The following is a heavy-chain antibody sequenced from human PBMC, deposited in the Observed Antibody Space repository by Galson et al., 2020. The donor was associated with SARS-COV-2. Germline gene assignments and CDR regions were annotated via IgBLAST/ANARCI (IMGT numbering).Heavy chain of an antibody. CDR1: GYTFTSYD. CDR2: MNPNSGNT. J-gene: IGHJ5*02. D-gene: IGHD3-10*01. V-gene: IGHV1-8*01. Sequence: ASVKVSCKASGYTFTSYDINWVRQATGQGLEWMGWMNPNSGNTGYAQKFQGRVTMTRNTSISTAYMELSSLRSEDTAVYYCARANSALLWFGELYNWFDPWGQGTLVTVSS. CDR3: ARANSALLWFGELYNWFDP.